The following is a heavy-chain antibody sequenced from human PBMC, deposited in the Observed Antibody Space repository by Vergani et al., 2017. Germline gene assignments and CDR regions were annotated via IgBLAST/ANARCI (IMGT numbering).Heavy chain of an antibody. Sequence: EVQLLESGGDLVQPGGSLRLSCAASGFSFTTYAMSWVRQAPGKGLEWVSTINTNGDYTRYGDSVKGRFTISRDNSKSTLYLQMNSLRAEDTAIYYCARDXRDYNNYPGTFDIWGQGSMVTVSS. CDR3: ARDXRDYNNYPGTFDI. J-gene: IGHJ3*02. CDR1: GFSFTTYA. V-gene: IGHV3-23*01. CDR2: INTNGDYT. D-gene: IGHD5-24*01.